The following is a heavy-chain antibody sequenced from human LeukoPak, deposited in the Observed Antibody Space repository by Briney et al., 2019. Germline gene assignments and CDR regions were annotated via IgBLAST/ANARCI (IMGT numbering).Heavy chain of an antibody. CDR3: VREDCRGVCSSRLDC. Sequence: GGSLRLSCAASGFTLCVFWMHWVRRGPGEGVDWVSRINSDGSNIDYADSVKGRFTISRDNAMNTLYLQMNSLRVEDTAVYYCVREDCRGVCSSRLDCWGRGTVVSVSS. D-gene: IGHD2-21*02. CDR1: GFTLCVFW. CDR2: INSDGSNI. V-gene: IGHV3-74*01. J-gene: IGHJ4*02.